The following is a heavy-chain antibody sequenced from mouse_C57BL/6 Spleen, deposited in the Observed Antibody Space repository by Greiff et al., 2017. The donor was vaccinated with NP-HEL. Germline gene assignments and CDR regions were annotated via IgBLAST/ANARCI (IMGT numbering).Heavy chain of an antibody. CDR1: GYTFTSYD. Sequence: VHLVESGPELVKPGASVKLSCKASGYTFTSYDINWVKQRPGQGLEWIGWIYPRDGSTKYNEKFKGKATLTVDTSSSTAYMELHSLTSEDSAVYFCARRYDYDGRYFDYWGQGTTLTVSS. D-gene: IGHD2-4*01. V-gene: IGHV1-85*01. CDR3: ARRYDYDGRYFDY. J-gene: IGHJ2*01. CDR2: IYPRDGST.